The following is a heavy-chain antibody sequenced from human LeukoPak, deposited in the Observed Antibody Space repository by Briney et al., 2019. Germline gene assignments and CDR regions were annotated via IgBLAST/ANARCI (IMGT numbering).Heavy chain of an antibody. CDR3: ARDAGYDSSGYLGY. CDR2: IYYSGST. J-gene: IGHJ4*02. D-gene: IGHD3-22*01. CDR1: GGSISSYY. Sequence: SETLSLTCTVSGGSISSYYWSWIRQPPGKGLKWIGYIYYSGSTNYNPSLKSRVTISVDTSKNQFSLKLSSVTAADTAVYYCARDAGYDSSGYLGYWGQGTLITVSS. V-gene: IGHV4-59*01.